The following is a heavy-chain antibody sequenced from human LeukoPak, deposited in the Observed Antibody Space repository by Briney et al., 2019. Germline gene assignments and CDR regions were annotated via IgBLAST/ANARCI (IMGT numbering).Heavy chain of an antibody. D-gene: IGHD5-24*01. CDR3: ARDSPTILDYMDV. CDR1: GYSISSGYY. CDR2: IYHSGST. J-gene: IGHJ6*03. V-gene: IGHV4-38-2*02. Sequence: SGTLSLTCTVSGYSISSGYYWGWIRQPPGKGLEWIGSIYHSGSTYYNPSLKSRVTISVDTSKNQFSLKLSSVTAADTAVYYCARDSPTILDYMDVWGKGTTVTVSS.